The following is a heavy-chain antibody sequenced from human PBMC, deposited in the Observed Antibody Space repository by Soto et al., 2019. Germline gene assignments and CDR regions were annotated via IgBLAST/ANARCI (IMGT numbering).Heavy chain of an antibody. CDR2: ISGSGGST. V-gene: IGHV3-23*01. CDR3: AKDTEGGYLLRVVILLRFLEEPGMDV. D-gene: IGHD3-3*01. CDR1: GFTFSSYA. Sequence: GGSLRLSCAASGFTFSSYAMSWVRQAPGKGLEWVSAISGSGGSTYYADSVKGRFTISRDNSKNTLYLQMNSLRAEDTAVYYCAKDTEGGYLLRVVILLRFLEEPGMDVWGQGTTVTVSS. J-gene: IGHJ6*02.